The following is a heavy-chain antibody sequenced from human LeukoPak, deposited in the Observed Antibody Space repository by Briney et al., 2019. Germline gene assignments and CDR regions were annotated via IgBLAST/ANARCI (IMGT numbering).Heavy chain of an antibody. CDR1: GGSVSSGSYY. CDR3: ARGRGYGGTYYFDY. J-gene: IGHJ4*02. D-gene: IGHD4-23*01. Sequence: SETLSLTCTVSGGSVSSGSYYWSWIRQPPGKGLEWIGYIYYSGSTNYNPSLKSRVTISVDTSKNQFSLKLSSVTAADTAVHYCARGRGYGGTYYFDYWGQGTLVTVSS. CDR2: IYYSGST. V-gene: IGHV4-61*01.